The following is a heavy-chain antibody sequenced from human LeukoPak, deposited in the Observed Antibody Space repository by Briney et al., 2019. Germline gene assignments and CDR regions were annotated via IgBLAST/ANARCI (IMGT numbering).Heavy chain of an antibody. CDR2: INHSGST. Sequence: SETLSLTCAVYGGSFSGYYWSWIRQPPGKGLEWIGEINHSGSTNYNPSLKSRVTISVDTSKNQFSLKLSSVTAADTAVYYCARVSRYGDYGGFYFDYWGQGTLVTVSS. V-gene: IGHV4-34*01. CDR1: GGSFSGYY. CDR3: ARVSRYGDYGGFYFDY. J-gene: IGHJ4*02. D-gene: IGHD4-17*01.